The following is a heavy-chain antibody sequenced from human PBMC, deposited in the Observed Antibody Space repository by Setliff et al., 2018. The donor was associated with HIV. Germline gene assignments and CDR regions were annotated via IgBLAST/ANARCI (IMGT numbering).Heavy chain of an antibody. Sequence: PSETLSLTCAVYGGSFSGYYWGWIRQSPGKGLEWIGNIYHTGSSYYNPSLNDRATISLDTSKNQFSLKLTSVSAADTAVHYCARSIVPVASGYYYFEYWGQGTLVTVSS. J-gene: IGHJ4*02. CDR3: ARSIVPVASGYYYFEY. CDR1: GGSFSGYY. CDR2: IYHTGSS. D-gene: IGHD3-3*01. V-gene: IGHV4-34*01.